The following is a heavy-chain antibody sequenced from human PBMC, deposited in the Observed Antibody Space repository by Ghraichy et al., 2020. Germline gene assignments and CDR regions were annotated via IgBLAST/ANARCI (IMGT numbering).Heavy chain of an antibody. CDR2: TYYRSKWYN. V-gene: IGHV6-1*01. J-gene: IGHJ4*02. D-gene: IGHD3-22*01. CDR3: ARGKAYYDSSGYYYFDY. Sequence: SQTLSLTCAISGDSVSSNSAAWNWIRQSPSRGLEWLGRTYYRSKWYNDYAVSVKSRITINPDTSKNQFSLQLNSVTPEDTAVYYCARGKAYYDSSGYYYFDYWGQGTLVTVSS. CDR1: GDSVSSNSAA.